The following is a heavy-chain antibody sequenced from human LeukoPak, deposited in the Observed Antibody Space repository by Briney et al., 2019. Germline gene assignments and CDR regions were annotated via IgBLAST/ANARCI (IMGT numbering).Heavy chain of an antibody. J-gene: IGHJ6*03. Sequence: PGGSLRLSCAASGFTFSSYSMNSVRQAPGEGLEWVSYISSSSSSIYYADSVEGRFTISRDNAKNSLYLQMNSLRAEDTAVYYCARGTCSSTSCSMDVWGKGTTVIVSS. V-gene: IGHV3-48*01. CDR2: ISSSSSSI. CDR3: ARGTCSSTSCSMDV. CDR1: GFTFSSYS. D-gene: IGHD2-2*01.